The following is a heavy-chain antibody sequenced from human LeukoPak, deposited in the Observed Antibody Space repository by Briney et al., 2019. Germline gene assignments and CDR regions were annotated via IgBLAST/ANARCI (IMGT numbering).Heavy chain of an antibody. CDR3: ARDILKWSRSGYSFDY. CDR1: GGTFSSYA. J-gene: IGHJ4*02. D-gene: IGHD3-22*01. Sequence: ASVKVSCKASGGTFSSYAISWVRQAPGQGLEWMGWMNPNSGNTGYAQKFQGRVTMTRNTSISTAYMELSSLRSEDTAVYYCARDILKWSRSGYSFDYWGQGTLVTVSS. CDR2: MNPNSGNT. V-gene: IGHV1-8*02.